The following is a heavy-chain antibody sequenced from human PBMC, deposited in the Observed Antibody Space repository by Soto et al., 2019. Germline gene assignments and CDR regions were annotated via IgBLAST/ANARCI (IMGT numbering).Heavy chain of an antibody. CDR3: ARFGSHHHGSGSRKAFDQ. J-gene: IGHJ4*02. CDR2: ISAYNGHT. D-gene: IGHD3-10*01. V-gene: IGHV1-18*04. Sequence: QVQLVQSGTEVKEPGASVKVYCKASGYTFTNDGVTWVRQAPGQGLQWMGWISAYNGHTKYAPHLQGRVTMTTDSSTNTAYMELRGLSSDDTAVYFCARFGSHHHGSGSRKAFDQWGQGTLVTVSS. CDR1: GYTFTNDG.